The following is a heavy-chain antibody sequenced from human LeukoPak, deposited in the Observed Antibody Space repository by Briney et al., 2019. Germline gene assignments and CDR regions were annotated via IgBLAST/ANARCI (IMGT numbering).Heavy chain of an antibody. Sequence: GASVKVSCKASGYPFTDFAINWVRQAPGQGLEWMGWINTNAGNPTYAQGFTGRFVFSLGTSVSTSYLQISSLKAEDTAVYYCARGEWLLSNWGQGTLVTVSS. CDR1: GYPFTDFA. CDR3: ARGEWLLSN. V-gene: IGHV7-4-1*02. D-gene: IGHD6-19*01. J-gene: IGHJ4*02. CDR2: INTNAGNP.